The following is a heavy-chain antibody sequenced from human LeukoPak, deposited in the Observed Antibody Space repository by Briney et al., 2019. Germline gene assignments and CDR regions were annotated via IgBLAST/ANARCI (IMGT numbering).Heavy chain of an antibody. V-gene: IGHV4-59*01. CDR2: IYYSGST. CDR1: GGSISSYY. Sequence: SETLSLTCSVSGGSISSYYWSWIRQPPGKGLEWIGYIYYSGSTNYNPSLKSRVTISVDTSKNQFSLKLSSVTAADTAVYYCARVSSSWYRSFDYWGQGTLVTVSS. J-gene: IGHJ4*02. CDR3: ARVSSSWYRSFDY. D-gene: IGHD6-13*01.